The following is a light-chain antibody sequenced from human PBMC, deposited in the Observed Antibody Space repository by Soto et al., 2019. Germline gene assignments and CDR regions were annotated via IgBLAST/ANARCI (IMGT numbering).Light chain of an antibody. CDR3: QQRSNWPPSIT. CDR1: QSVSSY. Sequence: EIVLTQSPATLSLSPGERATLSCRASQSVSSYLAWYQQKPGQAPSLLIYDASNRATGIPARFSGSGSGTDFTLTISSLEPEDFAVYYCQQRSNWPPSITCGQGTRLEIK. CDR2: DAS. J-gene: IGKJ5*01. V-gene: IGKV3-11*01.